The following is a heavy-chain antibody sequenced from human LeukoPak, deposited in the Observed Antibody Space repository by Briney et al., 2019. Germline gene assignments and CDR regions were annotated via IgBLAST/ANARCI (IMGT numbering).Heavy chain of an antibody. J-gene: IGHJ4*02. V-gene: IGHV1-69*06. CDR3: ARDVCSGGSCYSAFDY. CDR1: GYTFTSYG. CDR2: IIPIFGTA. Sequence: ASVKVSCKASGYTFTSYGISWVRQAPGQGLEWMGGIIPIFGTANYAQKFQGRVTITADKPTSTAYMELSSLRSEDTAVYYCARDVCSGGSCYSAFDYWGQGTLVTVSS. D-gene: IGHD2-15*01.